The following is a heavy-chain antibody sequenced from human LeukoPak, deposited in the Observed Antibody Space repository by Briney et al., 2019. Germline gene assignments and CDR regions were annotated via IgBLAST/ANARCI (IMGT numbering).Heavy chain of an antibody. J-gene: IGHJ6*02. V-gene: IGHV3-15*04. CDR3: TTDEDWNYARKDV. D-gene: IGHD1-7*01. CDR2: TVSEIDGGTT. Sequence: GGSLRLSCAASGFTFNYAWMSWVRQVPGKGLEWVGQTVSEIDGGTTDYATPVKGRFTISRDDSKSTLYLQVNSLKIEDTAVYYCTTDEDWNYARKDVWGQGATVIVSS. CDR1: GFTFNYAW.